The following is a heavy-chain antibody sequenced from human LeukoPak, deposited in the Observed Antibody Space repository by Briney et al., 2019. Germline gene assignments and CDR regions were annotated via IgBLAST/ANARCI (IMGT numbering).Heavy chain of an antibody. CDR1: GFIFSAYT. J-gene: IGHJ4*02. CDR3: ARSAYYGSGSYSDY. CDR2: IDWNGDRT. D-gene: IGHD3-10*01. Sequence: PGGSLRLSCAASGFIFSAYTMNWVRQAPGKGLEWVSGIDWNGDRTGYADSVKGRFTITRDNAKNSLYLQMNSLRAEDTALYYCARSAYYGSGSYSDYWGQGTLVTVSS. V-gene: IGHV3-20*04.